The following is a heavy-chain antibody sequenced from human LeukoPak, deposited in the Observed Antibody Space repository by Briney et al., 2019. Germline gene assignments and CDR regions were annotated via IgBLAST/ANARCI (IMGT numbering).Heavy chain of an antibody. Sequence: SVKVSXKASGGTFSSYAISWVRQAPGQGLEWMGGIIPIFGTANYAQKFQGRVTITTDESTSTAYMELSSLRSEDTAVYYCARVNVEYSYGPPYYYYYMDVWGKGTTVTVSS. J-gene: IGHJ6*03. V-gene: IGHV1-69*05. CDR2: IIPIFGTA. D-gene: IGHD5-18*01. CDR3: ARVNVEYSYGPPYYYYYMDV. CDR1: GGTFSSYA.